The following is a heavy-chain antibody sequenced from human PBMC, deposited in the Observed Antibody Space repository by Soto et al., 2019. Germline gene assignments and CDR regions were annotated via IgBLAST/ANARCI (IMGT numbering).Heavy chain of an antibody. J-gene: IGHJ4*02. D-gene: IGHD3-9*01. CDR3: ADYDNGGRNFDY. V-gene: IGHV1-69*13. CDR2: IIPIFGTA. Sequence: GASVTVSCKASGGTFSSYAISWVRQAPGQGLEWMGGIIPIFGTANYAQNFQGTVTITADASPSTAYMELSRRRSEDTAVYYCADYDNGGRNFDYWGQGTLVTVSS. CDR1: GGTFSSYA.